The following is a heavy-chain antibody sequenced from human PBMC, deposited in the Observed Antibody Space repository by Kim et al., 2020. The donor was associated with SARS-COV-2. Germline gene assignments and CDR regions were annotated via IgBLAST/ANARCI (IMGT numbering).Heavy chain of an antibody. J-gene: IGHJ5*02. CDR1: GFTFSSYS. Sequence: GGSLRLSCAASGFTFSSYSMNWVRQAPGKGLEWVSSISSSSSYIYYADSVKGRFTISRDNAKNSLYLQMNSLRAEDTAVYYCARGVRGSSSWTKFYNWFDPWGQGTLVTVSS. D-gene: IGHD6-13*01. CDR2: ISSSSSYI. V-gene: IGHV3-21*01. CDR3: ARGVRGSSSWTKFYNWFDP.